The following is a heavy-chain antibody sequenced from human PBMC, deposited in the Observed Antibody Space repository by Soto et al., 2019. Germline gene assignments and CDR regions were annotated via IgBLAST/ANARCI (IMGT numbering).Heavy chain of an antibody. CDR2: IYYSGST. V-gene: IGHV4-31*03. J-gene: IGHJ6*02. Sequence: QVQLQESGPGLVKSSQTLSLTCTVSGGSISSDGNYWSWIRQHPGKGLEWIGYIYYSGSTNYNPSLKSRVNLSVDTSKNQFSLKLNSVTGADTAVYYCGRARKVRGINYFFGMGVWGQGTTVT. CDR1: GGSISSDGNY. D-gene: IGHD3-10*01. CDR3: GRARKVRGINYFFGMGV.